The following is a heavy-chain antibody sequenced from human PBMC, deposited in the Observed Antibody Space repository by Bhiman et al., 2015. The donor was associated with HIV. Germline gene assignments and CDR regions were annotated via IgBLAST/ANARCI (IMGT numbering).Heavy chain of an antibody. CDR3: ARDLDYGDYLDY. CDR2: ISSSSSYI. V-gene: IGHV3-21*02. CDR1: GFTFSNYD. Sequence: EVQLVESGGGLVKPGGSPRLSCVASGFTFSNYDMNWVRQAPGKGLEWVSSISSSSSYIYYADSVKGRFTISRDNAKNSLYLQMNSLRAEDTAVYYCARDLDYGDYLDYWGHGTLVTVSS. J-gene: IGHJ4*01. D-gene: IGHD4-17*01.